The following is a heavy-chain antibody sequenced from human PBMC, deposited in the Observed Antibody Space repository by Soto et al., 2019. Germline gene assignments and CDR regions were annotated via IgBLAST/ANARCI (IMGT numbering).Heavy chain of an antibody. CDR2: MNPNSGNT. V-gene: IGHV1-8*01. CDR1: GYTFTSYD. CDR3: AREDPPYYYYYGMDV. J-gene: IGHJ6*02. Sequence: QVQLVQSGAEVKKPGASVKVSCKASGYTFTSYDINWVRQATGQGLEWMGWMNPNSGNTGYAQKFQGRVTMTRNTSISTADRELSSLRSEDMAVYYCAREDPPYYYYYGMDVWGQGTTVTVSS.